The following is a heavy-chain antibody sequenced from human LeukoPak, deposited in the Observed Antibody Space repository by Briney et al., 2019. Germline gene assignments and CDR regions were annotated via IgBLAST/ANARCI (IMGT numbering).Heavy chain of an antibody. CDR3: ARDLYTSTWPRYNWFDP. CDR1: GFTFSSYE. CDR2: ISRSADTV. V-gene: IGHV3-48*03. D-gene: IGHD6-13*01. J-gene: IGHJ5*02. Sequence: GGSLRLSCAASGFTFSSYEMNWVRQAPGKGLEWVSYISRSADTVYYADSVKGRFTISRDNARNSLYLEMNSLRAEDTAVYYCARDLYTSTWPRYNWFDPWGQGTLVTVSS.